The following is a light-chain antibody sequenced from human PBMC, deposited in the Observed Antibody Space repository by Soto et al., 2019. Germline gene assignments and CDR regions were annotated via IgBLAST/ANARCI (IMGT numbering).Light chain of an antibody. Sequence: IVLTQSPATLSLSPGKRATHSCRASQNIISNLAWYQQKLGQAPRLLIYGASTRATGIPARFSGSGSGTEFTLNISSLQSEDFAVYYCQHYNNWLGTFGGGTKVDIK. CDR3: QHYNNWLGT. V-gene: IGKV3-15*01. J-gene: IGKJ4*01. CDR2: GAS. CDR1: QNIISN.